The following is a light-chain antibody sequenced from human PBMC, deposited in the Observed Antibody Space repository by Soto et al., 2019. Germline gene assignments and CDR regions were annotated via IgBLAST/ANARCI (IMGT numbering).Light chain of an antibody. V-gene: IGLV2-11*01. CDR1: SSDVGGYNY. Sequence: QSALTQPSSVSGSPGQSVTISCTGTSSDVGGYNYVSWYQQHPGKAPKLMIYDVSKRPSGVPDRFSGSKSGNTASLTISGLQAEDEADYYCWSYACSYTLGVFGTGTKLTVL. J-gene: IGLJ1*01. CDR2: DVS. CDR3: WSYACSYTLGV.